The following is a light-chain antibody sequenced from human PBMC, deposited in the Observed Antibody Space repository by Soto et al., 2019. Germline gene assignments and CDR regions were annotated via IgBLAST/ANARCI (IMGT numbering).Light chain of an antibody. J-gene: IGKJ2*01. Sequence: EIVMTQSPATLSLSPGERATLSCRASQSVFSSLAWFQQKPGQAPRLLIYGAATRATGIPARFSGSGSGTEFTLTISSLQSEDFATYHCQQYDNFPYTFGQGTTLEIK. CDR2: GAA. CDR3: QQYDNFPYT. CDR1: QSVFSS. V-gene: IGKV3-15*01.